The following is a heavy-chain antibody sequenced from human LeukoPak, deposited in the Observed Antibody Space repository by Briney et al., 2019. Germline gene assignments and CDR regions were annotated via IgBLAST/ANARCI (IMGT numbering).Heavy chain of an antibody. CDR2: ISSNGGST. CDR1: GFTFSSYA. D-gene: IGHD3-9*01. CDR3: ARGRRYFDWLYY. J-gene: IGHJ4*02. Sequence: GGSLRLSCAASGFTFSSYAMHWVRQAPGKGLEYVSAISSNGGSTYYANSVKGRFTISRDNSKNTLYLQMGSLRAEDMAVYYCARGRRYFDWLYYWGQGTLVTVFS. V-gene: IGHV3-64*01.